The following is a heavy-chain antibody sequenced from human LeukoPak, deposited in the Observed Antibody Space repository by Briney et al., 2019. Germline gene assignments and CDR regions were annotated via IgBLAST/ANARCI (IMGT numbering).Heavy chain of an antibody. J-gene: IGHJ4*02. CDR2: ISYDGSNK. Sequence: GRSLRLSCAASGFTLSSYAMHWVRQAPGKGLEWVAVISYDGSNKYYADSVKGRFTISRDNSKNTLYLQMNSLRAEDTAVYYCARGDLDYWGQGTLVTVSS. D-gene: IGHD2-21*01. V-gene: IGHV3-30*04. CDR1: GFTLSSYA. CDR3: ARGDLDY.